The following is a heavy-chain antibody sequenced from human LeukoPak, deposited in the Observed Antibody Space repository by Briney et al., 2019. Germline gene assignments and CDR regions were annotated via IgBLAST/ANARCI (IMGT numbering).Heavy chain of an antibody. CDR3: ARDGTDYGDYSNWFDP. CDR2: ISAYNGNT. J-gene: IGHJ5*02. Sequence: GASVKVSCKASGYTFTSYGISWVRQAPGQGLEWMGWISAYNGNTNYAQKLQGRVTMTTDTSTSTAYMELRSLRSDDTAVYYCARDGTDYGDYSNWFDPWGQGTLVTVSS. V-gene: IGHV1-18*01. CDR1: GYTFTSYG. D-gene: IGHD4-17*01.